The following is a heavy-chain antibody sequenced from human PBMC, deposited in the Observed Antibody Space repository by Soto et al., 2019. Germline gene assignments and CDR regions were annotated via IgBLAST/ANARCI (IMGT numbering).Heavy chain of an antibody. J-gene: IGHJ5*02. D-gene: IGHD5-12*01. Sequence: SPTRSLHCAFSGASVSSNTASWNWIRQSPSRGLEWLGMTYFRSKWYNDYAVPVKSRIIINPDTSNNQFSLQLNSVTPEDTAVYFCAKGDNLGPKTGYAFDPWGQGIMVTVSA. CDR2: TYFRSKWYN. CDR3: AKGDNLGPKTGYAFDP. V-gene: IGHV6-1*01. CDR1: GASVSSNTAS.